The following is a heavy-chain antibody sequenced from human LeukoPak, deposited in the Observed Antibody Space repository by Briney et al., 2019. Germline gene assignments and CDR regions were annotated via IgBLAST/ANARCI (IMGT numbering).Heavy chain of an antibody. CDR1: GGSISSGDYY. Sequence: SETLSLTCAVSGGSISSGDYYWSWIRQPPGKGLEWIGYNYYSGSTYYNPYLKSRVSISVDTSKNQFSLRLSSATAADTAVYYCARVRDSSGYYVDAFDIWGQGTMVTVSS. CDR2: NYYSGST. D-gene: IGHD3-22*01. J-gene: IGHJ3*02. V-gene: IGHV4-30-4*08. CDR3: ARVRDSSGYYVDAFDI.